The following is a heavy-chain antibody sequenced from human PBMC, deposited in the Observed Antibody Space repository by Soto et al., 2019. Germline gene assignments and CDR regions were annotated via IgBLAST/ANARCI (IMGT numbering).Heavy chain of an antibody. Sequence: GGSLRLSCAASGFTFSSYAMGWVRQAPGKGLEWVSAISGSGGSTYYADSVKGRFTISRDNSKNTLYLQMNSLRAEDTAVYYCAKDQVRYGGPYYGMDVWGQGTTVTVSS. CDR2: ISGSGGST. V-gene: IGHV3-23*01. J-gene: IGHJ6*02. CDR3: AKDQVRYGGPYYGMDV. D-gene: IGHD4-17*01. CDR1: GFTFSSYA.